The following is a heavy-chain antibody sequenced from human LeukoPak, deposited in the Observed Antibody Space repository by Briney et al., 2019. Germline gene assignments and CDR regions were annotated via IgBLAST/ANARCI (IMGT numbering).Heavy chain of an antibody. V-gene: IGHV3-11*01. CDR1: GFIFNDYY. CDR2: ISRTGNTI. D-gene: IGHD6-19*01. J-gene: IGHJ2*01. CDR3: ARDRLATSWYFDL. Sequence: GGSLRLSCAASGFIFNDYYMSWIRQAPGKGLEWLSYISRTGNTIYYRDSVKGRFTISRDNSKNTLYPQMNSLRAEDTAVYYCARDRLATSWYFDLWGRGTLVTVSS.